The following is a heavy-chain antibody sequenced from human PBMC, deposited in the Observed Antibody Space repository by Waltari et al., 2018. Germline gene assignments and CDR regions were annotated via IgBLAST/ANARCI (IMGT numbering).Heavy chain of an antibody. V-gene: IGHV3-30*18. J-gene: IGHJ3*02. D-gene: IGHD3-16*01. CDR3: AKVRAGGGAFDI. CDR1: GFTFSSYG. CDR2: IWYDGRNK. Sequence: QVQLVESGGGVVQPGRSLRLSCAASGFTFSSYGMHWVRQAPGTGLGWVAVIWYDGRNKYYADSGKGGFTISIDNCKNTRYLQMNSLRGEDRAIYYWAKVRAGGGAFDIWGQGTMVTVSS.